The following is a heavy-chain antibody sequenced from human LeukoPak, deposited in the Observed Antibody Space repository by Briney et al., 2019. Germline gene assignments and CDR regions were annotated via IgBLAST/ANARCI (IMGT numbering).Heavy chain of an antibody. CDR1: GGSFSGYY. J-gene: IGHJ6*03. D-gene: IGHD2-15*01. CDR3: ARGRSEYYYYYMDV. Sequence: PSETLSLTCAVHGGSFSGYYWSWIRQPPGKGLEWIGEINHSGSTNYNPSLKSRVSISVDTSKNQFSLKLSSVTAADTAVYYCARGRSEYYYYYMDVWGKGTTVTVSS. V-gene: IGHV4-34*01. CDR2: INHSGST.